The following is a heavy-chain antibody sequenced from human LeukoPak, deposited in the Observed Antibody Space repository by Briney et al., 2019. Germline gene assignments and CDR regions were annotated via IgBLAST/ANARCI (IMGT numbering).Heavy chain of an antibody. CDR3: AAINHPPGLLY. CDR1: GYNFNTFW. Sequence: GESLKISCRGSGYNFNTFWIGWVRQVPGKGLEWMIIIYPGDSTIQYSPSLQGQVTVSADKSITTAYLQWSSLEASDTGTYFCAAINHPPGLLYWGQGTPVTVSS. CDR2: IYPGDSTI. J-gene: IGHJ4*02. D-gene: IGHD2/OR15-2a*01. V-gene: IGHV5-51*01.